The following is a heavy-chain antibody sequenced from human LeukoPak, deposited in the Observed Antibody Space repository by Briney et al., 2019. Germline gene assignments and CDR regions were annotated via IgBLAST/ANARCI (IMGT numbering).Heavy chain of an antibody. V-gene: IGHV3-23*01. CDR3: AKAEGYDILTGLDY. Sequence: GGSLRLSCAASGFTFSSIAMTWVRQAPGKGLEWVSTIRSNGETTYNADSVKGRFTISRDNSKKTLYLQLNSLRVEDTAVYYCAKAEGYDILTGLDYWGQGTLVTVSS. D-gene: IGHD3-9*01. CDR2: IRSNGETT. J-gene: IGHJ4*02. CDR1: GFTFSSIA.